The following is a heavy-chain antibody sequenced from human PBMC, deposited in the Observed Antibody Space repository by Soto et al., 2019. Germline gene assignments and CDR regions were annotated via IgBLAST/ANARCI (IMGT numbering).Heavy chain of an antibody. CDR1: GGTFSRYA. J-gene: IGHJ4*02. CDR3: AGLRWLQFDLPPTYYIDY. CDR2: IMPIFGTA. Sequence: GASVKVSCKASGGTFSRYAISWVRQAPGQGREWMGGIMPIFGTANYAQKFQGSVTITADESTSTAYMELSSLRSEDMDVYYCAGLRWLQFDLPPTYYIDYWGQGTLVTVSS. D-gene: IGHD5-12*01. V-gene: IGHV1-69*13.